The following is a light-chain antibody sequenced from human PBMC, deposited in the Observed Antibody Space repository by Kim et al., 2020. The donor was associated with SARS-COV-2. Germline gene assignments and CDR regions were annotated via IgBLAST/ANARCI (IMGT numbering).Light chain of an antibody. V-gene: IGKV3-15*01. CDR2: AAS. CDR3: HQYNTWPRT. CDR1: QSVSSY. Sequence: VTPGERPNRYCRARQSVSSYLAWSQQNRGQAPRLLMFAASTRATGIPARFSGSGSGTEFTLTIPSLQSEDFAVYYCHQYNTWPRTFGHGTKVDTK. J-gene: IGKJ1*01.